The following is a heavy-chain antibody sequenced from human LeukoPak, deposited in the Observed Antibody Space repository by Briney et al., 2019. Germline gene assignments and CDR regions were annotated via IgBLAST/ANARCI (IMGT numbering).Heavy chain of an antibody. CDR2: INPSGGST. CDR3: ARGGRVAARLCWFGP. D-gene: IGHD6-6*01. J-gene: IGHJ5*02. CDR1: GYTFTSYY. Sequence: GASVKVSCKASGYTFTSYYMHWVRHAPGQGLGWMGIINPSGGSTSYAQKFQGRVTMTRDTSTSTVYMELSSLRSEDTAVYYSARGGRVAARLCWFGPWGQGTLVTVSS. V-gene: IGHV1-46*01.